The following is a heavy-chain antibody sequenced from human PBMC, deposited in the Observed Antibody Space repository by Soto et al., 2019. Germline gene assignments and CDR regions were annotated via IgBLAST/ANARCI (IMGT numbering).Heavy chain of an antibody. CDR2: ISSDGNRK. CDR1: EFSLISYS. CDR3: ARERYSYGRYFDF. D-gene: IGHD5-18*01. Sequence: PRWSLRLSCESSEFSLISYSMRWVRQTPGKGLDWVAFISSDGNRKHYADSVEGRFTISRDSSKNTVFLQMSSLRTADTAMYYCARERYSYGRYFDFWGHGTPVTVSS. J-gene: IGHJ4*01. V-gene: IGHV3-30-3*01.